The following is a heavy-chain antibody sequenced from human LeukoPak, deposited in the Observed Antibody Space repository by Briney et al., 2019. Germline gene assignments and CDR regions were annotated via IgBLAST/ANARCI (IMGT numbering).Heavy chain of an antibody. CDR2: IFPSGGEI. CDR1: GFTFSTFA. V-gene: IGHV3-23*01. Sequence: GGSLRLSCAASGFTFSTFAMIWVRQPPGKGLEWVSSIFPSGGEIHYADSVRGRFTISRDNSKSTLSLQMNSLRAEDTAVYYCASGDYGSSGDDYWGQGTLVTVSS. J-gene: IGHJ4*02. D-gene: IGHD3-22*01. CDR3: ASGDYGSSGDDY.